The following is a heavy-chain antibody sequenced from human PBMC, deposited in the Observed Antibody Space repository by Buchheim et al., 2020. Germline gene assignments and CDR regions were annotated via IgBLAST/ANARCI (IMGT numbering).Heavy chain of an antibody. CDR2: INPSGGST. D-gene: IGHD2-2*01. CDR3: AREGAGVVVPAAIRARGPFDP. V-gene: IGHV1-46*01. Sequence: QMQLVQSGAEVKKPGASVKVSCKASGYTFTNFYLNWVRQAPGQGLEWMGIINPSGGSTSYAQRFQGRVTMTTDTSTGTVYMELSSLRSEDTAVYYCAREGAGVVVPAAIRARGPFDPWGQGTL. J-gene: IGHJ5*02. CDR1: GYTFTNFY.